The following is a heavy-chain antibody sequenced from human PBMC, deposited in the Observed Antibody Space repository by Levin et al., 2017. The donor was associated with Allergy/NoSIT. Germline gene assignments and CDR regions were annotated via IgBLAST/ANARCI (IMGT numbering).Heavy chain of an antibody. D-gene: IGHD2-2*01. J-gene: IGHJ5*02. CDR3: ARDSPIICSSTSCYDTMHWFDP. Sequence: ASVKVSCKASGYTFTSYGISWVRQAPGQGLEWMGWISAYNGNTNYAQKLQGRVTMTTDTSTSTAYMELRSLRSDDTAVYYCARDSPIICSSTSCYDTMHWFDPWGQGTLVTVSS. CDR1: GYTFTSYG. V-gene: IGHV1-18*01. CDR2: ISAYNGNT.